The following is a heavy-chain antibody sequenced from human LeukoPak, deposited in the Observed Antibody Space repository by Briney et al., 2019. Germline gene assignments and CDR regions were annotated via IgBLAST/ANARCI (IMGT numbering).Heavy chain of an antibody. J-gene: IGHJ4*02. CDR1: GFTFSSYA. CDR2: ISGSGGST. V-gene: IGHV3-23*01. CDR3: AKDLRTTTDQKTTGDY. Sequence: PGGSLRLSCAASGFTFSSYAMSWVRQAPGKGLEWVSAISGSGGSTYYADSVKGRFTISRDNSKNTLYLQMNSLRAEDTAVYYCAKDLRTTTDQKTTGDYWGQGTLVTVSS. D-gene: IGHD4-17*01.